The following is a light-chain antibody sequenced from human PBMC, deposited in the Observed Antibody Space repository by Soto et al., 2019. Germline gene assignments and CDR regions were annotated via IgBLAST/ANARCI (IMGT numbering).Light chain of an antibody. J-gene: IGKJ5*01. CDR3: QQYNNWPLT. V-gene: IGKV3D-15*01. CDR2: DAS. CDR1: QSVTSY. Sequence: EIVLTQSPATLSLSPGERATLSCRASQSVTSYLAWYQQRPGQAPRLLINDASRRATGIPDRFSGSGSGAEFTLTISSLQSEDFAVYYCQQYNNWPLTFGQGTRLEIK.